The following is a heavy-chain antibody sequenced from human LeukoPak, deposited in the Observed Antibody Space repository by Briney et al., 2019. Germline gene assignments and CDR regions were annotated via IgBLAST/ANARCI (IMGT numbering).Heavy chain of an antibody. Sequence: SETLSLTCTVSGGSISSYYWSWIRQPAGKGLEWIGRIYTSGSTNYNPSLKGRVTMSVDTSMNQFSLKLSSVTAADTAVYYCARLEEYCSSTSCYTYFDYWGQGTLVTVSS. CDR3: ARLEEYCSSTSCYTYFDY. J-gene: IGHJ4*02. V-gene: IGHV4-4*07. D-gene: IGHD2-2*02. CDR2: IYTSGST. CDR1: GGSISSYY.